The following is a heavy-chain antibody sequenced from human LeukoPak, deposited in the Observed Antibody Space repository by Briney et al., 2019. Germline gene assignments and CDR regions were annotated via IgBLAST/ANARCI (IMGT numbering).Heavy chain of an antibody. J-gene: IGHJ4*02. D-gene: IGHD6-13*01. Sequence: GGSLRLSCTVSGFAFSSYSYHWVRQTPGKGLEWLAHVAADDSFKWYADSVKGRFTISRDNSKNTLYLQMNSLRAEDTAVYYCARDPSGRAAGGRGDYWGQGTLVTVSS. CDR2: VAADDSFK. CDR3: ARDPSGRAAGGRGDY. CDR1: GFAFSSYS. V-gene: IGHV3-30*04.